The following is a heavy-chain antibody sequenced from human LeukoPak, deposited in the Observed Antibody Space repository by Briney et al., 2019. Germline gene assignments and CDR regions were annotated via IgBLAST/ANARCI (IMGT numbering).Heavy chain of an antibody. CDR2: IIPIFGTA. V-gene: IGHV1-69*05. J-gene: IGHJ4*02. CDR3: ASNLEYNWNSGLGLD. CDR1: GGTFSSYA. D-gene: IGHD1-7*01. Sequence: SVKVSCKASGGTFSSYAISWVRQAPGQGLEWMGRIIPIFGTANYAQKFQGRVTITTDESTSTAYMELSSLRSEDTAVYYCASNLEYNWNSGLGLDWGQGTLVTVSS.